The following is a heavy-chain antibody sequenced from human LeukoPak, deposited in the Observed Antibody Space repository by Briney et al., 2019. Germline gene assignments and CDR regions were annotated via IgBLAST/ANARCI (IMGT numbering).Heavy chain of an antibody. V-gene: IGHV1-46*03. J-gene: IGHJ4*02. D-gene: IGHD2-15*01. CDR2: MNPSGGST. CDR1: GYTFTSYS. Sequence: ASVKVPCKASGYTFTSYSMHWVRQAPGQGLQWMGIMNPSGGSTSSAQKFQGRVTMTRDTSTNTVYMELSSLRSEDTAVYYCASPGRFCSGGSCYSFDFWGQGTLVTVSS. CDR3: ASPGRFCSGGSCYSFDF.